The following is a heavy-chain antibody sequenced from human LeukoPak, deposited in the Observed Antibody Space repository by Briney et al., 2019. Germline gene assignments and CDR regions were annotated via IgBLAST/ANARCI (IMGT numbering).Heavy chain of an antibody. V-gene: IGHV3-23*01. CDR1: GFTFSSYA. J-gene: IGHJ4*02. CDR2: ISGSGGST. CDR3: AKDGGGPRPILTGYYLVSYFDY. Sequence: GGSLRLSCAASGFTFSSYAMSWVRQAPGKGLEWVSAISGSGGSTYYADSVKGRFTISRDNSKNTLYLQMNSLRAEDTAVYYCAKDGGGPRPILTGYYLVSYFDYWGQGTLVTVSS. D-gene: IGHD3-9*01.